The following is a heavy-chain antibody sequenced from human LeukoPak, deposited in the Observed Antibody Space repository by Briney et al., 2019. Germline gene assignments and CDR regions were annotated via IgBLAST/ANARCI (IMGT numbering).Heavy chain of an antibody. CDR3: ARERQRRFDY. D-gene: IGHD6-25*01. J-gene: IGHJ4*02. V-gene: IGHV4-59*01. CDR2: IYYSGST. CDR1: GGSISSYY. Sequence: SEILSLTCTVSGGSISSYYWSWIRQPPGKGLEWIGYIYYSGSTNYNPSLKSRVTISVDTSKNQFSLKLSSVTAADTAVYYCARERQRRFDYWGQGTLVTVSS.